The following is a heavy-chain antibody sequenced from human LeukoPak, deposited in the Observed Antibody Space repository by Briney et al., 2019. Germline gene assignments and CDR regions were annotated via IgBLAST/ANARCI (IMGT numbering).Heavy chain of an antibody. V-gene: IGHV3-23*01. D-gene: IGHD5-12*01. J-gene: IGHJ1*01. CDR1: GFTFASYA. CDR3: ARVSSTMTVDKDFQH. CDR2: ISGSGGTT. Sequence: GGSLRLSCAASGFTFASYAMSWVRQAPGKGLEWVSAISGSGGTTFYADSVNGRFTISRDNSKNTLYLQMNSLRAEDTAVYYCARVSSTMTVDKDFQHWGQGTLVTVSS.